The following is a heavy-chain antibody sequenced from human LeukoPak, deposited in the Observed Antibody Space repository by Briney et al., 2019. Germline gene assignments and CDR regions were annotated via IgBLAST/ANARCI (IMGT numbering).Heavy chain of an antibody. V-gene: IGHV3-7*04. Sequence: GGSLRLSCSASGLTLSSCWMTWVRQAPGKGLEWVPNIKQDGSIRHYLDSVEGRFTISRDNAKNSLYLQMNSLRAEDTAVYYCARDRSYCSGGRCYDLFDYWGQGALVTVSS. CDR3: ARDRSYCSGGRCYDLFDY. J-gene: IGHJ4*02. CDR2: IKQDGSIR. CDR1: GLTLSSCW. D-gene: IGHD2-15*01.